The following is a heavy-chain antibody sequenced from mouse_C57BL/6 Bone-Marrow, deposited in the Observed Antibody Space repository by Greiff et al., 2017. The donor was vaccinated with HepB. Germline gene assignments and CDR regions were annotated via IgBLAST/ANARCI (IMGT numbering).Heavy chain of an antibody. D-gene: IGHD1-1*01. CDR2: IDPSDSYT. Sequence: QVQLQQPGAELVRPGTSVKLSCKASGYTFTSYWMHWVKQRPGQGLEWIGVIDPSDSYTNYNQKFKGKATLTVDTSSSTAYMQLSSLTSEDSAVYYCARDYYGSSLHWYFDVWGTGTTVTVSS. CDR1: GYTFTSYW. CDR3: ARDYYGSSLHWYFDV. J-gene: IGHJ1*03. V-gene: IGHV1-59*01.